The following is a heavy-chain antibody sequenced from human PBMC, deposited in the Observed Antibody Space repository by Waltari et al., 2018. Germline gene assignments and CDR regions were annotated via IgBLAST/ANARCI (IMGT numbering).Heavy chain of an antibody. V-gene: IGHV4-39*07. CDR1: GVSITNSNYY. CDR3: ATTSDYGDYALDY. CDR2: IYYSGST. Sequence: QLQLQESGPGLVKPSETLSLTCTVSGVSITNSNYYWGWIRQPPGKGLEWIGNIYYSGSTYYNPSLKSRVTISVDTSKNQFSLKLSSVTAADTAVYYCATTSDYGDYALDYWGQGTLVTVSS. D-gene: IGHD4-17*01. J-gene: IGHJ4*02.